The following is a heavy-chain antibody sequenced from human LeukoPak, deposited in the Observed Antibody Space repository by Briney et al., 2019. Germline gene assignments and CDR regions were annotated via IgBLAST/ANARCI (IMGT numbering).Heavy chain of an antibody. CDR1: GFTFSNAW. J-gene: IGHJ5*02. D-gene: IGHD3-9*01. V-gene: IGHV3-15*01. CDR2: IKSKTDGGTT. Sequence: PGGSLRLSCAASGFTFSNAWMSWVRQAPGKGLEWVGHIKSKTDGGTTDYAAPVKGRFTISRDDSKNTLYLQMNSLKTEDTAVYYCTTDPTYYDILTGYPRDNWFDPWGQGTLVTVSS. CDR3: TTDPTYYDILTGYPRDNWFDP.